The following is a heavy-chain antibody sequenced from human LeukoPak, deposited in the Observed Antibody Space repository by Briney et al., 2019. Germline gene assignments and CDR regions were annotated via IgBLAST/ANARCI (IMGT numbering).Heavy chain of an antibody. D-gene: IGHD6-13*01. CDR3: ARGPRSWNLIDY. V-gene: IGHV4-34*01. J-gene: IGHJ4*02. CDR1: GFTFSSYS. CDR2: INHSGST. Sequence: PGGSLRLSCAASGFTFSSYSMNWVRQPPGKGLEWIGEINHSGSTNYNPSLKSRVTISVDTSKNQFSLKLSSVTAADTAVYYCARGPRSWNLIDYWGQGTLVTVSS.